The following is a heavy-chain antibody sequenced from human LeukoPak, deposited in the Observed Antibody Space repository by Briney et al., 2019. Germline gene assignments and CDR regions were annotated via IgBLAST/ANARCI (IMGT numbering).Heavy chain of an antibody. Sequence: GGSLRLSCAASGFTFSDYYMSWIRQAPGKGLEWVSYISSSGSTIYYAYSVKGRFTISRDNAKNSLYLQMNSLRAEDTAVYYCARVVAVAWYWFDPWGQGTLVTVSS. V-gene: IGHV3-11*01. D-gene: IGHD6-19*01. J-gene: IGHJ5*02. CDR2: ISSSGSTI. CDR1: GFTFSDYY. CDR3: ARVVAVAWYWFDP.